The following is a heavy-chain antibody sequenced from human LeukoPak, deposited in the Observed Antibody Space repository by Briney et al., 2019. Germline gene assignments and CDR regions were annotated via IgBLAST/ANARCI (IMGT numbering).Heavy chain of an antibody. Sequence: GGSLRLSCAASGFTFIKYSMTWVRQAPGKGLEWVSAITGSGAFTDYADSVKGRFTISRDNAKNSLYLQMNSLRAEDTAVYYCAKGGGYEAQYYYYYLDVWGKGTTVTISS. CDR1: GFTFIKYS. J-gene: IGHJ6*03. CDR3: AKGGGYEAQYYYYYLDV. CDR2: ITGSGAFT. D-gene: IGHD5-12*01. V-gene: IGHV3-23*01.